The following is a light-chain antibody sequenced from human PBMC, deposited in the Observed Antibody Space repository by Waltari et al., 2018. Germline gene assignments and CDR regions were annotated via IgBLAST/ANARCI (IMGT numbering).Light chain of an antibody. V-gene: IGLV2-14*03. Sequence: QSALTQPASVSGSPGQSITISCPGTSSDAGGYNYVSCYQQHPGKAPKLMIYDVSNRPSGVSNRFAGSKSGNTTSLTISGLQAEDEADYYCSSYTSSTYVVFGGGTKLTVL. CDR1: SSDAGGYNY. CDR3: SSYTSSTYVV. CDR2: DVS. J-gene: IGLJ2*01.